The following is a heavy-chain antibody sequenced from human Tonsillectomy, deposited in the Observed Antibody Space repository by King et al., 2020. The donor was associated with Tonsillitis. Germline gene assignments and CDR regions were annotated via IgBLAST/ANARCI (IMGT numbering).Heavy chain of an antibody. V-gene: IGHV5-51*01. J-gene: IGHJ4*02. D-gene: IGHD4-23*01. CDR3: ARHFDYGGDSDF. CDR1: GYTFTNYW. CDR2: IYPGDSDT. Sequence: VQLVESGAEVKKPGESLKISCKGSGYTFTNYWIAWVRQMPGKGLEWMGSIYPGDSDTRYSPSFRGPVTISADKSISTAYLQWNSLKASDTAMYYCARHFDYGGDSDFWGQGTLVTVSS.